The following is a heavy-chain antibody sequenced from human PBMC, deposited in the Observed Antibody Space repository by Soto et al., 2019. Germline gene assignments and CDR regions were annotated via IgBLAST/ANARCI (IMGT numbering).Heavy chain of an antibody. V-gene: IGHV5-10-1*01. Sequence: GESLKISCKGSGYSFAGYWITWVRQKPGKGLEWMGRIDPSDSQTYYSPSFRGHVTISVTKSITTVFLQWSSLRASDTAMYYCARQIYGSDKGPNFQYYSHSWGPGTPVTVYS. J-gene: IGHJ4*02. CDR1: GYSFAGYW. D-gene: IGHD5-12*01. CDR3: ARQIYGSDKGPNFQYYSHS. CDR2: IDPSDSQT.